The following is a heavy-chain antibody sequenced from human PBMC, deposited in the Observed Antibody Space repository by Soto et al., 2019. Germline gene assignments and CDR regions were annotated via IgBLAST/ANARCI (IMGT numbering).Heavy chain of an antibody. D-gene: IGHD3-22*01. CDR2: IYYSGST. CDR3: ARETSDSSGYYGNWFDP. V-gene: IGHV4-30-4*01. J-gene: IGHJ5*02. Sequence: PSETLSLTCTVSGGSISSGDYYWSWIRQPPGRGLEWIGYIYYSGSTYYNPSLKSRVTISVDTSKNQFSLKLSSVTAADTAVYYCARETSDSSGYYGNWFDPWGQGTLVTVSS. CDR1: GGSISSGDYY.